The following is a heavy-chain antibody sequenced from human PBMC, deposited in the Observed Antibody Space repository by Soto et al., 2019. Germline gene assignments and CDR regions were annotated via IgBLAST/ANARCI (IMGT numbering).Heavy chain of an antibody. CDR1: GGTFSSYP. CDR3: ARVGHITNYGMAV. CDR2: IIPFFGTS. V-gene: IGHV1-69*01. Sequence: QVQLVQSGAEVKKPGSSVHVSCEASGGTFSSYPINWVRQAPGQVLEWMGGIIPFFGTSNYAQKFQGRVTITADDSTSTAYMELRSLRSEDTAVYYCARVGHITNYGMAVWGQGTTVTVSS. D-gene: IGHD1-26*01. J-gene: IGHJ6*02.